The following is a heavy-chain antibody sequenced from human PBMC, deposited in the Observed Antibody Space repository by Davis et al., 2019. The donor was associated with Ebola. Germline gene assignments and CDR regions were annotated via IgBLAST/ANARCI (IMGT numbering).Heavy chain of an antibody. D-gene: IGHD2-15*01. J-gene: IGHJ4*02. V-gene: IGHV3-21*01. Sequence: PGGSLRLSCAASGFTFSSYSMNWVRQAPGKGLEWVSSISSSSSYIYYADSVKGRFTISRDNAKNSLYLQMNSLRAEDTAVYYCARELGYCSGGSCYSGGYFDYWGQGTLVTVSS. CDR2: ISSSSSYI. CDR3: ARELGYCSGGSCYSGGYFDY. CDR1: GFTFSSYS.